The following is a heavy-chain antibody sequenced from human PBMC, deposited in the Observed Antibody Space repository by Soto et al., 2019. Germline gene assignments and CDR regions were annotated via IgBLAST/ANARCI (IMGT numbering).Heavy chain of an antibody. CDR1: GGSISSYY. Sequence: SETLSLTCTVSGGSISSYYWSWIRQPPGKGLEWIGYIYYSGSTNYNPSLKSRVTISVDTSKNQFSLKLSSVTAADTAVYYCARRANQTGDVDYYYGMDVWGQGTTVTVSS. CDR3: ARRANQTGDVDYYYGMDV. J-gene: IGHJ6*02. V-gene: IGHV4-59*01. D-gene: IGHD2-8*02. CDR2: IYYSGST.